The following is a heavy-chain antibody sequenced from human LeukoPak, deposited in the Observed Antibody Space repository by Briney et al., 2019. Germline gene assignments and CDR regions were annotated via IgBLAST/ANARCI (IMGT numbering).Heavy chain of an antibody. D-gene: IGHD4-17*01. CDR3: ATATVTTYYYYGMDV. V-gene: IGHV3-21*01. CDR1: GFTFSSYS. Sequence: GGSLRLSCAASGFTFSSYSMNWVRQAPGKGLEWVSSISSSSSYIYYADSVKGRFTISRDNAKNSLYLPMNSLRAEDTAVYYCATATVTTYYYYGMDVWGQGTTVTVSS. CDR2: ISSSSSYI. J-gene: IGHJ6*02.